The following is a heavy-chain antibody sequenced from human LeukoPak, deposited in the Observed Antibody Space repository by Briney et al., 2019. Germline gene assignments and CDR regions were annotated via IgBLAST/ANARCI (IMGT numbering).Heavy chain of an antibody. CDR3: ARESQTAGTDY. Sequence: GGSLRLSCAASGFTFSSYEMNWVRRAPGKGLEWVSYISSSGSTIYYADSVKGRFTISRDNAKNSLYLQMNSLRAEDTAVYYCARESQTAGTDYWGQGTLVTVSS. D-gene: IGHD6-13*01. CDR2: ISSSGSTI. V-gene: IGHV3-48*03. CDR1: GFTFSSYE. J-gene: IGHJ4*02.